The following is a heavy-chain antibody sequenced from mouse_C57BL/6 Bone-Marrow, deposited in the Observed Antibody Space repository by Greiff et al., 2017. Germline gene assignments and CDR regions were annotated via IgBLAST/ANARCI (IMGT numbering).Heavy chain of an antibody. V-gene: IGHV1-7*01. CDR1: GYTFTSYW. CDR3: ARSGYGSSWYAMDY. Sequence: VQLQQSGAELAKPGASVKLSCKASGYTFTSYWMHWVKQRPGQGLEWIGYINPSSGYTKYNQKFKDKATLTADQSSSTAYMQLSSLTYEDSAVYYCARSGYGSSWYAMDYWGQGTSVTVSS. CDR2: INPSSGYT. J-gene: IGHJ4*01. D-gene: IGHD1-1*01.